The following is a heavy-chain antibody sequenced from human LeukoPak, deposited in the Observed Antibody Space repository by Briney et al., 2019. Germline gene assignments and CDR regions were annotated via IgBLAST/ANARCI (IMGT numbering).Heavy chain of an antibody. D-gene: IGHD5-18*01. CDR3: AKGEGYSYGYFLAPNHGMDV. CDR1: GGTFSSYA. Sequence: GASVKVSCKASGGTFSSYAISWVRQAPGQGLEWMGRIIPILGIANYAQKFQGRVTITADKSTSTAYMELSSLRSEDTAVYYCAKGEGYSYGYFLAPNHGMDVWGQGTTVTVSS. J-gene: IGHJ6*02. CDR2: IIPILGIA. V-gene: IGHV1-69*04.